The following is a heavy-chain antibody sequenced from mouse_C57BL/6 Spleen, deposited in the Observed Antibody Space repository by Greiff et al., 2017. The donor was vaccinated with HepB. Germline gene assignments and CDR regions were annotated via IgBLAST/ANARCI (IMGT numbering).Heavy chain of an antibody. J-gene: IGHJ2*01. V-gene: IGHV1-72*01. CDR2: IDPNSGGT. Sequence: QVQLQQPGAELVKPGASVKLSCKASGYTFTSYWMHWVKQRPGRGLEWIGRIDPNSGGTKYNEKFKSKATLTVDKPSSTAYMQLSSLTSEDSAVYYCARSPFTTVVATTFDYWGQGTTLTVSS. CDR3: ARSPFTTVVATTFDY. CDR1: GYTFTSYW. D-gene: IGHD1-1*01.